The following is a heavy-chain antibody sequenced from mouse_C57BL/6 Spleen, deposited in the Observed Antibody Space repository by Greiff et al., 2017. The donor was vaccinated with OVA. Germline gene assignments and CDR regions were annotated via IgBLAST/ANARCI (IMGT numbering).Heavy chain of an antibody. V-gene: IGHV1-82*01. J-gene: IGHJ3*01. CDR1: GYAFSSSW. D-gene: IGHD2-5*01. CDR3: ARGDYRNYVIAY. Sequence: QVQLQQSGPELVKPGASVKISCKASGYAFSSSWMNWVKQRPGKGLEWIGRIYPGDGDTNYNGKFKGKATLTADKSSSTAYMQLSSLTSEDSAVYFCARGDYRNYVIAYWGQGTLVTVSA. CDR2: IYPGDGDT.